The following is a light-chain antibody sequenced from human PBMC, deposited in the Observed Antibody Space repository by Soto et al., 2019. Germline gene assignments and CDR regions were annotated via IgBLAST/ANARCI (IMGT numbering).Light chain of an antibody. CDR2: GAS. V-gene: IGKV3-15*01. Sequence: KDRTRAAATMSVAPGGGPIITRRASQSVSGNLAWYQHKPGQAPRLLIHGASTRATGIPARFSGSGSGTEFTLTTSSLQSEDFAVYYCHQYNIRPWTFGHGTKVDIK. J-gene: IGKJ1*01. CDR3: HQYNIRPWT. CDR1: QSVSGN.